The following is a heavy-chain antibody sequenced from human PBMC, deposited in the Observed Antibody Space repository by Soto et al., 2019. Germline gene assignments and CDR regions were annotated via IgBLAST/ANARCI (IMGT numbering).Heavy chain of an antibody. CDR3: AGGYVDPTFYYGMDV. D-gene: IGHD5-12*01. CDR1: GYTFTSYG. V-gene: IGHV1-18*04. J-gene: IGHJ6*02. CDR2: ISAYNGNT. Sequence: ASLEVSFKASGYTFTSYGISWVRQAPGQGLEWMGWISAYNGNTNYAQKLQGRVTMTTDTSTSTAYMELRSLRSDDTAVYYCAGGYVDPTFYYGMDVWGQGTTVTVSS.